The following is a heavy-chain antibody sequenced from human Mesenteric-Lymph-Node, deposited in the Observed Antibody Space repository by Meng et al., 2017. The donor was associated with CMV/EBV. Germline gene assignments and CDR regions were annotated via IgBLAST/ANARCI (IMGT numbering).Heavy chain of an antibody. CDR3: ARGRIRFGEHTDAMDV. D-gene: IGHD3-10*01. V-gene: IGHV1-18*01. CDR1: GYTFTSYG. J-gene: IGHJ6*01. CDR2: ISAYNGNT. Sequence: ASVKVSCKASGYTFTSYGISWVRQAPGQGLEWMGWISAYNGNTNYAQKLQGRVTMTTDTSTSTAYMELRSLRSDDTAVYYCARGRIRFGEHTDAMDVWGPGTTVTVSS.